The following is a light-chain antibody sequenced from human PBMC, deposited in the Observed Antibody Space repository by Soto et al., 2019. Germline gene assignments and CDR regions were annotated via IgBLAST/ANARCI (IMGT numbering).Light chain of an antibody. CDR1: NTNIGAGYD. V-gene: IGLV1-40*01. Sequence: QSVLTQPPSVSGAPGQRVSISCTGTNTNIGAGYDVNWYQLLPGTAPKLLIYANINRPSGVPDRFSGSKSGASAFLVITGLQADDEADYYCQSYDSSLSAWKVFGGGTKLTVL. J-gene: IGLJ3*02. CDR2: ANI. CDR3: QSYDSSLSAWKV.